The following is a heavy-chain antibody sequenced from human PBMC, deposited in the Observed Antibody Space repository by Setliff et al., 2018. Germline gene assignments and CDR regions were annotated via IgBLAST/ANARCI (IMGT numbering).Heavy chain of an antibody. CDR1: GFTFSSYG. CDR3: AKDREAWVYYYGMDV. V-gene: IGHV3-30*02. D-gene: IGHD7-27*01. Sequence: PGGSLRLSCAASGFTFSSYGMHWVRQAPGKGLEWVAFIRYDGSNNYYADSVKGRFTISRDNSKNTLYLQMNSLRAEDTAVYYCAKDREAWVYYYGMDVWGQGTTVTVSS. CDR2: IRYDGSNN. J-gene: IGHJ6*02.